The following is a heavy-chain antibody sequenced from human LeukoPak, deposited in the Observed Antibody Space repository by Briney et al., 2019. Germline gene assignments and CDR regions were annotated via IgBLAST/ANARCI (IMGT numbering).Heavy chain of an antibody. CDR2: IYYSGTT. CDR1: GEFFSGYY. D-gene: IGHD5-18*01. Sequence: SETLSLTCDVYGEFFSGYYWSWIRQPPGKGLEWIGYIYYSGTTYYNPSLKSRVSISVDTSKNQFSLKLSSVTAADTALYYCARGSGYSYNEYFFDNWGQGTLVTVSS. CDR3: ARGSGYSYNEYFFDN. V-gene: IGHV4-59*01. J-gene: IGHJ4*02.